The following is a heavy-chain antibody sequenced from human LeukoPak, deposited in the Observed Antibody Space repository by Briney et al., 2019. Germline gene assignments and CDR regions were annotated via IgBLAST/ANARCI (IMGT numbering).Heavy chain of an antibody. CDR2: INPSGGST. D-gene: IGHD3-16*01. J-gene: IGHJ4*02. Sequence: ASVKVSCKASGYTFTSYYMHWVRQAPGQGLEWMGIINPSGGSTSYAQKFQCRVTMTWAVSTRTAYMELSCLGSEDTTVYYCTGDLAFDYWGQGTLVTVSS. V-gene: IGHV1-46*01. CDR1: GYTFTSYY. CDR3: TGDLAFDY.